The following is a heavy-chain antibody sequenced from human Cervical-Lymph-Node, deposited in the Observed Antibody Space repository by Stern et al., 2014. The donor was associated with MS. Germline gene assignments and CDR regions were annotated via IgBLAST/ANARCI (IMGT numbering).Heavy chain of an antibody. CDR1: GFSLTTSGMA. V-gene: IGHV2-70*13. D-gene: IGHD7-27*01. Sequence: QVTLRESGPALVKPTQTLTLTCTFSGFSLTTSGMAVTWIRQPPGKALEWLARLDWDDDKSYRTSLKNRLPISKDTPKNQVVLTVTNMDPVDTATYYCARRALGWGYFDYWGQGILVTVSS. J-gene: IGHJ4*02. CDR3: ARRALGWGYFDY. CDR2: LDWDDDK.